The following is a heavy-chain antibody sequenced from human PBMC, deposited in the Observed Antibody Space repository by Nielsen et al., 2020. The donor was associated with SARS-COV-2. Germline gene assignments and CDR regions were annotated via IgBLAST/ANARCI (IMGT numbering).Heavy chain of an antibody. D-gene: IGHD2-21*02. CDR3: AREEGAYCGGDCYSGYYYMDV. V-gene: IGHV3-23*01. CDR1: GFTFSSYA. CDR2: ISGSGGST. Sequence: GESLKISCAASGFTFSSYAMSWVRQAPGKGLEWVSAISGSGGSTYYADSVKGRFTISRDNSKNTLYLQMNSLRAEDTAVYYCAREEGAYCGGDCYSGYYYMDVWGKGTTVTVSS. J-gene: IGHJ6*03.